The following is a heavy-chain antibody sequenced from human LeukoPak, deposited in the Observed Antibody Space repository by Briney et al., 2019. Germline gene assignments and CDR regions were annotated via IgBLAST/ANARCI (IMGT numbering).Heavy chain of an antibody. D-gene: IGHD3-22*01. CDR2: ISGSGGST. V-gene: IGHV3-23*01. Sequence: GGSLRLSCAVSGITLSNYGMSWVRQAPGKGLEWVAGISGSGGSTNYADSVKGRFTISRDNRKNKLYLQMNSLRVEDTAVYFCAKRGVVIRVILVGFHKEAYYFDSWGQGALVTVSS. CDR1: GITLSNYG. J-gene: IGHJ4*02. CDR3: AKRGVVIRVILVGFHKEAYYFDS.